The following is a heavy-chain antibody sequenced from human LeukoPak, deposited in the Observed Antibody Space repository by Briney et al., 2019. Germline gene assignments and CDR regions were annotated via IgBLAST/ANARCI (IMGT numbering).Heavy chain of an antibody. CDR2: ISPGDSDT. V-gene: IGHV5-51*01. Sequence: PGESLKISCKGSGYSFTSYWIAWVRQMPGKGLEWMGIISPGDSDTRYSPSFQGQVTISADKSISTAYLQWSSLKASDTAMYYCARLSLSNYGGRYYYDMDVWGQGTTVIVSS. J-gene: IGHJ6*02. CDR1: GYSFTSYW. CDR3: ARLSLSNYGGRYYYDMDV. D-gene: IGHD3-10*01.